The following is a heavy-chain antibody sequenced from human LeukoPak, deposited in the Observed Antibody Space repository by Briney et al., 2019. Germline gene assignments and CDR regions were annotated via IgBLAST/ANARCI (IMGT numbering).Heavy chain of an antibody. CDR3: ATDLGDSSGWRVDY. CDR1: GFTFTSSA. CDR2: IVVGSGNT. Sequence: ASVKVSCKASGFTFTSSAMQWVRQARGQRLEWIGWIVVGSGNTNYAQKFQERVTITRDMSTSTAYMELSSLRSEDTAVYYCATDLGDSSGWRVDYWGQGTLVTVSS. D-gene: IGHD6-19*01. V-gene: IGHV1-58*02. J-gene: IGHJ4*02.